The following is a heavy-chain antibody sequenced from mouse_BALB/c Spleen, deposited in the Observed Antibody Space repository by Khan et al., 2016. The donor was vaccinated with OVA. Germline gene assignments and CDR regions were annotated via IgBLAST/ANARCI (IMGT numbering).Heavy chain of an antibody. J-gene: IGHJ3*01. D-gene: IGHD3-3*01. CDR1: GYSITSDYA. CDR2: ITYSGST. V-gene: IGHV3-2*02. CDR3: VRGRTY. Sequence: EVQLQESGPGLVKPSQSLSLTCTVTGYSITSDYAWNWIRQFPGNKLEWMGYITYSGSTSYIPSLKSRISITRDTSKNQFFLPLNSVTSEDTATYYCVRGRTYWGQGTLVTVSA.